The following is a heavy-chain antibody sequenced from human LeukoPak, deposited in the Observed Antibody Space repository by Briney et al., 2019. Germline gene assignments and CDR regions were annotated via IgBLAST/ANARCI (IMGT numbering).Heavy chain of an antibody. Sequence: PGGSLRLSCAASRFTVSSNYMSWVRQAPGKGLEWVSSISSSSSYIYYADSVKGRFTISRDNAKNSLYLQMNSLRAEDTAVYYCARIFVHHSSPDPWGQGTLVTVSS. J-gene: IGHJ5*02. V-gene: IGHV3-21*01. CDR2: ISSSSSYI. CDR1: RFTVSSNY. D-gene: IGHD6-13*01. CDR3: ARIFVHHSSPDP.